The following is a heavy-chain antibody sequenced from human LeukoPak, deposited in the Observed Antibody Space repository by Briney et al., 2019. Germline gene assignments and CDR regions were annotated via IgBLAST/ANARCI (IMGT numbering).Heavy chain of an antibody. CDR1: GFTFSSYS. Sequence: GGSLRLSCAASGFTFSSYSMNWVRQAPGKGLEWVSSISSSSSYIYYADSAKGRFTISRDNAKNSLYLQMNSLRAEDTAVYYCARVGGSSSHTPYFDYWGQGTLVTVSS. D-gene: IGHD6-13*01. J-gene: IGHJ4*02. CDR2: ISSSSSYI. CDR3: ARVGGSSSHTPYFDY. V-gene: IGHV3-21*01.